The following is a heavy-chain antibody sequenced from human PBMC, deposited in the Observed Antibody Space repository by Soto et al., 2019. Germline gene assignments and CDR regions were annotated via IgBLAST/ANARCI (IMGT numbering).Heavy chain of an antibody. CDR2: IYWDDDK. D-gene: IGHD3-3*01. Sequence: QITLNESGPTQVKPRQTLTLTCTFSGFSLTTSGVGVGWIRQSPGKAPEWLALIYWDDDKRYSPSLKSRLTITKETPKNQLVLTMADLDPADTATYYCAHRVLRTVFGLVTTTAIYFDFWGQGTPVAVSS. J-gene: IGHJ4*02. CDR1: GFSLTTSGVG. CDR3: AHRVLRTVFGLVTTTAIYFDF. V-gene: IGHV2-5*02.